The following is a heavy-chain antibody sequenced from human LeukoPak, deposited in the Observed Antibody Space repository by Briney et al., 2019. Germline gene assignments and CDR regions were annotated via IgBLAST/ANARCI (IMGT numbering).Heavy chain of an antibody. Sequence: GRSLRLSCAASGFTFSSYGMRWVRQAPGKGLEWVAAISDGGGNKYYADSVKGRFTISRDNSKNTLYLQMNSLRAEDTAVYYCAKEQQYSGYDPLFDYWGQGTLVTVSS. CDR3: AKEQQYSGYDPLFDY. J-gene: IGHJ4*01. CDR1: GFTFSSYG. D-gene: IGHD5-12*01. CDR2: ISDGGGNK. V-gene: IGHV3-33*06.